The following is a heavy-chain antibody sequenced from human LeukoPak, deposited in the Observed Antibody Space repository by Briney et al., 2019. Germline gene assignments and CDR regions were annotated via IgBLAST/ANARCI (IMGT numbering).Heavy chain of an antibody. CDR3: AKGQQLVRSLPYFQH. V-gene: IGHV3-23*01. CDR1: GFTFSSYA. Sequence: KSGGSLRLSCAASGFTFSSYAMSWVRQAPGKGLEWVSAISGSGGSTYYADSVKGRFTISRDNSKNTPYLQMNSLRAEDTAVYYCAKGQQLVRSLPYFQHWGQGTLVTVSS. D-gene: IGHD6-13*01. J-gene: IGHJ1*01. CDR2: ISGSGGST.